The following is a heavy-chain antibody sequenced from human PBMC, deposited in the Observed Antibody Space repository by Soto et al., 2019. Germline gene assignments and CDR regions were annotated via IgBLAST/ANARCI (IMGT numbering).Heavy chain of an antibody. Sequence: QVQLVQSGAEVKKPGASVKLSCKASGYTFINYYIHWARQAPGQGLEWMGIFNPTSGSTNYAQKLQGRVTLTMDTSTRTVYMELSSLRFDDTAVYYCARDLAAGDYWGQGTLVTVSS. CDR1: GYTFINYY. CDR2: FNPTSGST. CDR3: ARDLAAGDY. J-gene: IGHJ4*02. V-gene: IGHV1-46*01. D-gene: IGHD6-13*01.